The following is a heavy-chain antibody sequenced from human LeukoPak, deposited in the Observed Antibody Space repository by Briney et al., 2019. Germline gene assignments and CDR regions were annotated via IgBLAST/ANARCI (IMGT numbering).Heavy chain of an antibody. D-gene: IGHD3-10*01. CDR1: GFTLSSYG. V-gene: IGHV3-30*03. CDR2: ISYDGSQK. J-gene: IGHJ4*02. Sequence: GGSLRLSCAASGFTLSSYGMHWVRQAPGKGLEWVAVISYDGSQKYYADSVKGRFTISRDNSKNTLSLQMNSLRAEDTAVYYCARGPWGSGSYTGDYWGQGTLVTVSS. CDR3: ARGPWGSGSYTGDY.